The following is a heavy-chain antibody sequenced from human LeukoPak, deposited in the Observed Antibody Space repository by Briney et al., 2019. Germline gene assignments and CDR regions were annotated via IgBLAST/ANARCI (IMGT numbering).Heavy chain of an antibody. CDR2: IWYDGSNK. CDR1: GFTFSSYG. Sequence: GGSLRLSCAASGFTFSSYGMHWVRQAPGKGLEWVAVIWYDGSNKYYADSVKGRFTISRDNSKNTLYLQMNSLRAEDTAVYYCARGAPAYYGSGSPLDYWGQGTLVTVSS. V-gene: IGHV3-33*01. J-gene: IGHJ4*02. CDR3: ARGAPAYYGSGSPLDY. D-gene: IGHD3-10*01.